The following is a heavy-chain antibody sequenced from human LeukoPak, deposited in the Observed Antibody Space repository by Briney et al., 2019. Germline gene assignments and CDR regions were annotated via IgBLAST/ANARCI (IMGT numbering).Heavy chain of an antibody. CDR1: GFTFGSYA. Sequence: GGSLRLSCAASGFTFGSYAMSWVRQAPGKGLEWVSHISTSSTTTYYADSAKGRFTISRDNAKKSLYLQMNSLRAEDTALYYCAKGGYGDYSNAYYFDYWGQGTLVTVSS. CDR3: AKGGYGDYSNAYYFDY. D-gene: IGHD4-17*01. V-gene: IGHV3-48*04. CDR2: ISTSSTTT. J-gene: IGHJ4*02.